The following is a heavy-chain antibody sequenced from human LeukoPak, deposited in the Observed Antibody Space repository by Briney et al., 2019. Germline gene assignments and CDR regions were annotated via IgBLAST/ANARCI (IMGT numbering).Heavy chain of an antibody. V-gene: IGHV3-23*01. CDR3: AKARLLWFGEPRNYFDY. J-gene: IGHJ4*02. CDR2: ISGSGGST. D-gene: IGHD3-10*01. CDR1: GFTFSSNA. Sequence: PGGSLRLSCAASGFTFSSNAMSWVRQAPGQGLELVSAISGSGGSTYYADSVKGRFTISRDNSKNTLYLQMNSLRAEDTAVYYCAKARLLWFGEPRNYFDYWGQGTLVTVSS.